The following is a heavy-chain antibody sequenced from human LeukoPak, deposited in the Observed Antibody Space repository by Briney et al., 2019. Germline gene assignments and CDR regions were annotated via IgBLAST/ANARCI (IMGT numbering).Heavy chain of an antibody. V-gene: IGHV1-69*13. CDR2: IIPILSTA. CDR1: GGTFSTYA. CDR3: ARVPIFGVVYYYMDV. J-gene: IGHJ6*03. Sequence: GASVKVSCKASGGTFSTYAISWVRQAPGQGLEWMGGIIPILSTANYAQKFQGRVTIIADESTSTAYMELSSLRSEDTAVYYCARVPIFGVVYYYMDVWGKGTRSPSP. D-gene: IGHD3-3*01.